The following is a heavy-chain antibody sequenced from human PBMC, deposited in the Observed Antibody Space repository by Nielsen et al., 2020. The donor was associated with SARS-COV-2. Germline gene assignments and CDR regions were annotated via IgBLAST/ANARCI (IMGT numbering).Heavy chain of an antibody. J-gene: IGHJ4*02. CDR1: GYTFTSYA. D-gene: IGHD5-18*01. CDR3: ARGRNVDTADDY. CDR2: ISAYNGNT. Sequence: ASVKVSCKASGYTFTSYAMNWVRQAPGQGLEWMGWISAYNGNTNYAQKLQGRVTMTTDTSTSTAYMELRSLRSDDTAVYYCARGRNVDTADDYWGQGTLVTVSS. V-gene: IGHV1-18*01.